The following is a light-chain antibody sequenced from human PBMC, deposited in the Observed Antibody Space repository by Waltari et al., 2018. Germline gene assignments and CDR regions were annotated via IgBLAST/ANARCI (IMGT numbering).Light chain of an antibody. CDR3: QQYFSGCT. Sequence: DIQMTQSPSTLSASVGDRVTLTCRASQCIVSWVAWYQQKPGKAPKLLIDKASSLQSGVPSTFSGSGSGTDFTLTISSLQPDDFATYYCQQYFSGCTFGQGTNLEIK. V-gene: IGKV1-5*03. J-gene: IGKJ2*02. CDR2: KAS. CDR1: QCIVSW.